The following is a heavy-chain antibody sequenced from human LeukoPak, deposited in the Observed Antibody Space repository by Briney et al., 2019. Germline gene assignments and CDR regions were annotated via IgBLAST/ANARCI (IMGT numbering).Heavy chain of an antibody. CDR1: GYTFSSFA. J-gene: IGHJ4*02. CDR2: ISGSGAST. V-gene: IGHV3-23*01. CDR3: AKGRGSPFYFEY. Sequence: GGSLRLSCAASGYTFSSFAMSWVRQAPGKGLEWVSSISGSGASTYYADSVKGRLTISRDNSKNTLYLQMNSLRAEDTAVYYCAKGRGSPFYFEYWGQGTLVTVSS. D-gene: IGHD1-26*01.